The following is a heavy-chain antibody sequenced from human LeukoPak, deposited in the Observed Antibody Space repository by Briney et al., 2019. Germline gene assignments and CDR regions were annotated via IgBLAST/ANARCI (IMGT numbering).Heavy chain of an antibody. CDR2: IIPIFGTA. Sequence: ASVKVSCKASGYTFTSYGISWVRQAPGQGLEWMGGIIPIFGTANYAQKFQGRVTITADESTSTAYMELSSLRSEDTAVYYCARTGLVVPAASYYYYGMDVWGQGTTVTVSS. CDR3: ARTGLVVPAASYYYYGMDV. J-gene: IGHJ6*02. V-gene: IGHV1-69*13. D-gene: IGHD2-2*01. CDR1: GYTFTSYG.